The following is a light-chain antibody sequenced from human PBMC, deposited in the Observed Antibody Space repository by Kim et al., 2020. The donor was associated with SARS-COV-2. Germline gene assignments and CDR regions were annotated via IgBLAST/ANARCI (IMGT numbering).Light chain of an antibody. J-gene: IGKJ2*01. Sequence: EIVLTQSPGTLSLSPGERATLPCRASQSVSGSKLVWYQQKPGQAPRLLIYGASSRATGIPDRFSGSGSGTDFTLTISRLEPEDVAVYYCQQYGSSPRTFGQGTKLEI. CDR1: QSVSGSK. CDR2: GAS. V-gene: IGKV3-20*01. CDR3: QQYGSSPRT.